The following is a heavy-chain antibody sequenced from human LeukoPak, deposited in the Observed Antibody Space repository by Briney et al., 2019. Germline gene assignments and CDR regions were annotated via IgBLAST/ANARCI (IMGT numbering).Heavy chain of an antibody. V-gene: IGHV1-2*02. CDR1: VYTCTGYY. D-gene: IGHD4-11*01. J-gene: IGHJ6*03. Sequence: ASVKVSCKSSVYTCTGYYMHWVRQPPAQGLEWMGLINPNSGGRNYAQKFQGRVTMTRDTSISTACMELSRLRSDDTAVYYCARDKAQSPLDYYYMDVWGKGTTVTVSS. CDR3: ARDKAQSPLDYYYMDV. CDR2: INPNSGGR.